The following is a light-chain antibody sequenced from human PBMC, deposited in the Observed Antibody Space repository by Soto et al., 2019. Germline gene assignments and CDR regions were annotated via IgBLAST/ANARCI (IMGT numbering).Light chain of an antibody. J-gene: IGKJ1*01. V-gene: IGKV3-11*01. CDR2: DSS. CDR1: QSFSNN. Sequence: EIVLTQSRATLSLSPGERATLSCRASQSFSNNLAWYQQKPGQAPRLLIYDSSTRATGIPPRFSGSGSGTDVTLTISSLEPADFAVYYCQQRGDWPRTFGQGTKVEIK. CDR3: QQRGDWPRT.